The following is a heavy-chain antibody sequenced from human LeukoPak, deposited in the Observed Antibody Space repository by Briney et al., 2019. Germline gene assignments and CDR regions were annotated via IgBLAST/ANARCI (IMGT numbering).Heavy chain of an antibody. CDR3: ARGGLTWIQLWLLPTGY. V-gene: IGHV1-8*01. D-gene: IGHD5-18*01. CDR2: MNPNSGNT. J-gene: IGHJ4*02. CDR1: GYTFTSYD. Sequence: ASVKVSCKASGYTFTSYDINWVRQATGQGLEWMGWMNPNSGNTGYAQKFQGRVTMTRNTSISTAYMELSSLRSEDTAVYYCARGGLTWIQLWLLPTGYWGQGTLVTVSS.